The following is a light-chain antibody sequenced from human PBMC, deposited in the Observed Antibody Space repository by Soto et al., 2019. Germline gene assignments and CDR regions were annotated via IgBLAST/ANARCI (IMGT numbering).Light chain of an antibody. Sequence: QSVLTQPPSVSEAPRQRVTISCSGSSSNIGNNDVDWYQQLPGKAPKLLIYHDDLLPSGVSDRFSGSKSGTSASLAISGLQSEVEADYYCVTWDDSLKGHVFGGGTKLTVL. J-gene: IGLJ3*02. CDR3: VTWDDSLKGHV. V-gene: IGLV1-36*01. CDR1: SSNIGNND. CDR2: HDD.